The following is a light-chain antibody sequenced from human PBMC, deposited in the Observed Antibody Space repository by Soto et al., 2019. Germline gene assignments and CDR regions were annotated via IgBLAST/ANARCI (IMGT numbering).Light chain of an antibody. CDR1: QGISSY. CDR2: AAS. J-gene: IGKJ4*01. CDR3: QQLNSYPLT. V-gene: IGKV1-9*01. Sequence: IPFAPSSPFLSSCLGDRGNLTFPASQGISSYLAWYQQKPGKAPKLLIYAASTLQSGVPSRFSGSGSGTEFTLTISSLQPEDFATYYCQQLNSYPLTFGGGTKV.